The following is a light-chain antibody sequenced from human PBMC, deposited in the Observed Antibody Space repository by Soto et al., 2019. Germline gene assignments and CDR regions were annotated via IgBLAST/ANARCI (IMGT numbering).Light chain of an antibody. J-gene: IGKJ1*01. V-gene: IGKV3-15*01. CDR3: QQYNNWPLT. CDR2: ATS. Sequence: IVMTQSPAPLSVSPGERASLSCRASQSVSSNLAWYQQKPGQTPRLLIYATSTRATGLPARFSGSGSGTEFTLTISSLQSEDFAVYSCQQYNNWPLTFGQGTKVDI. CDR1: QSVSSN.